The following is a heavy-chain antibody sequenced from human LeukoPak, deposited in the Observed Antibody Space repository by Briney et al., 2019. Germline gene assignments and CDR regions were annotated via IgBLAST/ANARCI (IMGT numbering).Heavy chain of an antibody. V-gene: IGHV3-33*08. CDR3: ARDGRYGDYVFDY. D-gene: IGHD4-17*01. Sequence: GGSLRLSCAASGFTFSSSAMSWVRQAPGKGLEWVAVIWYDGSNKYYADSVKGRFTISRDNSKNTLYLQMNSLRAEDTAVYYCARDGRYGDYVFDYWGQGTLVTVSS. J-gene: IGHJ4*02. CDR2: IWYDGSNK. CDR1: GFTFSSSA.